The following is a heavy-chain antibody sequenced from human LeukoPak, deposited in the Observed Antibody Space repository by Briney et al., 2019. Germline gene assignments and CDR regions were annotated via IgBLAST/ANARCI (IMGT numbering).Heavy chain of an antibody. D-gene: IGHD3-22*01. J-gene: IGHJ4*02. V-gene: IGHV3-23*01. Sequence: GGSLRLSCAASGFTFSSYEMNWVRQAPGKGLEWVSAISGSGGSTYYVDSVKGRFTISRDNSKNTLYLQMNSLRGEDTAAYYCAKGVTSGYTNYFDYWGQGTLVTVSS. CDR2: ISGSGGST. CDR1: GFTFSSYE. CDR3: AKGVTSGYTNYFDY.